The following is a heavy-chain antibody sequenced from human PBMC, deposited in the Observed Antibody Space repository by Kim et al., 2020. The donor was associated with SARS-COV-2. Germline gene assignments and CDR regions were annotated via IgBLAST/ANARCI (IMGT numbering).Heavy chain of an antibody. J-gene: IGHJ4*02. V-gene: IGHV3-72*01. CDR2: IRNRARGYTT. D-gene: IGHD1-26*01. CDR1: GFTFSDYY. Sequence: GGSLRLSCAASGFTFSDYYLDWVRAAPGKGLEWLARIRNRARGYTTEYAASVKGRFTISRDDSKSSPYLQMTSLRTEVGGVYYCGDVGAGYWGLGTRVTV. CDR3: GDVGAGY.